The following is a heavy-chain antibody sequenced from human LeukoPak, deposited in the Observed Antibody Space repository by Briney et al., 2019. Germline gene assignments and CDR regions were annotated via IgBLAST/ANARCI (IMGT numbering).Heavy chain of an antibody. Sequence: GGSPRLSCAASGFTVSTNYMSWVRQAPGKGLEWLSIIYSDGSTYYADSVKGRSTISRDNSKNTLYLQMSSLTAEDTAVYYCARANSATIPGVDPWGQGTLVTVSS. D-gene: IGHD1-26*01. V-gene: IGHV3-53*01. CDR2: IYSDGST. CDR3: ARANSATIPGVDP. CDR1: GFTVSTNY. J-gene: IGHJ5*02.